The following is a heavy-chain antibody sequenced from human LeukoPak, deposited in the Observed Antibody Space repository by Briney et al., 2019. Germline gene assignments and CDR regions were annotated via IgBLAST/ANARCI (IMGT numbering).Heavy chain of an antibody. Sequence: GGSLRLSCAASGFTVSSNYMSWVRQAPGKGLEWVSVIYSGGSTYYADSVKGRFTISRDNSKNTLYLQTNSLRAEDTAVYYCARARVISVWHGFFDYWGQGTLVTVSS. CDR3: ARARVISVWHGFFDY. J-gene: IGHJ4*02. CDR2: IYSGGST. V-gene: IGHV3-53*01. D-gene: IGHD6-19*01. CDR1: GFTVSSNY.